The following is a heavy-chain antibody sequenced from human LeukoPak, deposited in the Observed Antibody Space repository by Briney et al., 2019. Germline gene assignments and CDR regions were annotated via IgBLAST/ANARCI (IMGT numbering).Heavy chain of an antibody. V-gene: IGHV3-30*03. D-gene: IGHD3-3*01. CDR1: GFAFSTYG. CDR2: ISYDGSNK. CDR3: AREDHYYDFWSGYFPVFDY. J-gene: IGHJ4*02. Sequence: GRSLRLSCAASGFAFSTYGMHWVRQAPGKGLEWVAVISYDGSNKYYADSVKGRFTISRDNAKNTLYLQMNSLRAEDTAVYYCAREDHYYDFWSGYFPVFDYWGQGTLVTVSS.